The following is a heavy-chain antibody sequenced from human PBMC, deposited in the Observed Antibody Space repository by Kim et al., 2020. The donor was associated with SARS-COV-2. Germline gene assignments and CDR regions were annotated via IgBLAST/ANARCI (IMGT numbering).Heavy chain of an antibody. CDR2: INSHGTTI. Sequence: GGSLRLSCAASGFTFSSYCMNWVRQAPGKGLERVSYINSHGTTISYAGSVKGRFIISRDNAKSSLYLQMNSLRDEDTAVYYCARDLSGSYSIDYWGQGTLVTVSS. CDR3: ARDLSGSYSIDY. CDR1: GFTFSSYC. V-gene: IGHV3-48*02. D-gene: IGHD1-26*01. J-gene: IGHJ4*02.